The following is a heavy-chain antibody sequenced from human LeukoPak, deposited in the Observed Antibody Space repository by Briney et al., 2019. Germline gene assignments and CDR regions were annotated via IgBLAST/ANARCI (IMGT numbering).Heavy chain of an antibody. CDR3: ARGGGGLDY. Sequence: GASVKVSCKASGYTFTSYGISWVRQAPGQGLKWMGIINPNSGITNYEQKFQARVSVTRDTSTSTVYMELSIPRSEDTALYYCARGGGGLDYWGQGTLVTVSS. CDR1: GYTFTSYG. D-gene: IGHD2-15*01. V-gene: IGHV1-46*01. CDR2: INPNSGIT. J-gene: IGHJ4*02.